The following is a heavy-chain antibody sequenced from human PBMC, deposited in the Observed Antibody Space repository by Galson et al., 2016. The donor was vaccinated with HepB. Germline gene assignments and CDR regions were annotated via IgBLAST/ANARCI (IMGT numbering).Heavy chain of an antibody. J-gene: IGHJ3*02. D-gene: IGHD3/OR15-3a*01. CDR2: ISSGSSYT. CDR1: GFTFSDYY. Sequence: SLRLSCAASGFTFSDYYMSWIRQAPGKGLEWVSYISSGSSYTNYADSVKDRFTISRDNAKNSLYLRLGSLRAEDTAVYYCARDLYPKRYDFLSAYHKPAFDIWGQGTMVTVSA. CDR3: ARDLYPKRYDFLSAYHKPAFDI. V-gene: IGHV3-11*06.